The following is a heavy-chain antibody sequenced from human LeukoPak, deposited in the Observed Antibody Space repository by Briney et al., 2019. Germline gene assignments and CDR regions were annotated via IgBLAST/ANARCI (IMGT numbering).Heavy chain of an antibody. Sequence: GGSLRLSCAASGFTFSNYAMNWVRQAPGKGLEWVSLISGSTGSTYYADSVKGRFSISRDNSKNTVYLQMNSLRAEDTAVYYCARVYYDSSGYAFDIWGQGTMVTVSS. J-gene: IGHJ3*02. D-gene: IGHD3-22*01. V-gene: IGHV3-23*01. CDR3: ARVYYDSSGYAFDI. CDR2: ISGSTGST. CDR1: GFTFSNYA.